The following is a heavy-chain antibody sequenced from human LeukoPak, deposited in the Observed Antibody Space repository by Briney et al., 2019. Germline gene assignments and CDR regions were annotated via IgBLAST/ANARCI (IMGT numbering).Heavy chain of an antibody. CDR1: GGTFSSYA. CDR3: ARGPRSGSYYYFDY. D-gene: IGHD3-10*01. V-gene: IGHV1-69*13. CDR2: IIPIFGTA. Sequence: ASVKVSCKASGGTFSSYAISWVRQAPGQGLEWMGGIIPIFGTANYAQKFQGRVTITADESTSTAYMELSSLRSEDTAVYYCARGPRSGSYYYFDYWGQGTLVTVSS. J-gene: IGHJ4*02.